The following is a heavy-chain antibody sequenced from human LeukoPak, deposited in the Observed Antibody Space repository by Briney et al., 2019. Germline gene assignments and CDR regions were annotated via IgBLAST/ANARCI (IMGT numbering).Heavy chain of an antibody. D-gene: IGHD3-22*01. J-gene: IGHJ4*02. CDR1: GGSISSSSYY. CDR3: ASSTSGYYNY. V-gene: IGHV4-39*01. CDR2: IYYTGTT. Sequence: SEPLSLTCTVSGGSISSSSYYWGWIRQPPGKGLEWIGSIYYTGTTYYNPSLKSRVTISVDTSKNHSTLKLSSVTAADTAVYYCASSTSGYYNYWGQGTLVTVSS.